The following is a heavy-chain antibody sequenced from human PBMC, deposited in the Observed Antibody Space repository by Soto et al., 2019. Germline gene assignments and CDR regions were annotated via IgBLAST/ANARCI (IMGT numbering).Heavy chain of an antibody. Sequence: EVQLLESGGGLVQPGGSLRLSCAASGFTFSSYDMSWVRQAPGKGLEWVSAISGSGGSTYYADSVKGRFTISRDNSKNTLYLQMNSLRAEDTAVYYCAKEVGAHYYYYYGMDVWGQGTTVTVSS. J-gene: IGHJ6*02. V-gene: IGHV3-23*01. D-gene: IGHD1-26*01. CDR3: AKEVGAHYYYYYGMDV. CDR2: ISGSGGST. CDR1: GFTFSSYD.